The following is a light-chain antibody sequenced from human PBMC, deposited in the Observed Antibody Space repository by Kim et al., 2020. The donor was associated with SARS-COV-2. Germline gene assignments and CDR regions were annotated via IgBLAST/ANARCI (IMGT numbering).Light chain of an antibody. CDR2: GAS. J-gene: IGKJ2*01. CDR1: QSVSSNN. Sequence: EIVLTQSPGTLSLSPGERATLSCRASQSVSSNNLAWYQQKSGQAPRLLIYGASNRATGSPDRFSGSGSGTDFILSISRLEPEDFAVYYCQQYGYPPRTFGQGPKLEIK. CDR3: QQYGYPPRT. V-gene: IGKV3-20*01.